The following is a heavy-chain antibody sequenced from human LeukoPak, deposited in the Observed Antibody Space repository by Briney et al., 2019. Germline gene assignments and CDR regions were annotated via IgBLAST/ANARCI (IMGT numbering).Heavy chain of an antibody. J-gene: IGHJ3*02. CDR3: ARVRFSSGWYIAFDI. D-gene: IGHD6-19*01. Sequence: ASVKVSCKASGYTFSDYYIHWVRQAPGQGLEWMGMINPSGGSTSYAQKFQGRVTMTRDTSTTTVYMELSSLRSEDTAVYYCARVRFSSGWYIAFDIWGQGTMVTVSS. CDR1: GYTFSDYY. CDR2: INPSGGST. V-gene: IGHV1-46*01.